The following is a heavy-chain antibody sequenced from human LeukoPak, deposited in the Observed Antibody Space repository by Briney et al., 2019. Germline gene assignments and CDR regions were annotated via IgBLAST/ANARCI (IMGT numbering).Heavy chain of an antibody. CDR3: ARIDTVVLPSTMFDY. CDR2: INYSGNT. CDR1: GGSISSGSYY. D-gene: IGHD2-2*01. Sequence: PSETLSLTCTVSGGSISSGSYYWGWIRQPPGKGLEWIGSINYSGNTYYNPSLKSRVTISVDTSRNQFSLKLSSVTAADTALYYCARIDTVVLPSTMFDYWGQGTLVTVSS. V-gene: IGHV4-39*01. J-gene: IGHJ4*02.